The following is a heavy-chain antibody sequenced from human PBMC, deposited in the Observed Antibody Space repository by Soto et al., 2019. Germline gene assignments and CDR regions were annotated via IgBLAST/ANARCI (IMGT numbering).Heavy chain of an antibody. J-gene: IGHJ5*02. Sequence: EVQLLESGGDLVQPGGSLRLSCAASGFTFSSYAMSWVRQAPGKGLEWVSAISGSGGSTYYADSVKGRFTISRDNAKNSLYLQMNSLRDEDTAVYYCARDRLIAVAGTGWFDPWGQGTLVTVSS. V-gene: IGHV3-23*01. CDR2: ISGSGGST. CDR1: GFTFSSYA. D-gene: IGHD6-19*01. CDR3: ARDRLIAVAGTGWFDP.